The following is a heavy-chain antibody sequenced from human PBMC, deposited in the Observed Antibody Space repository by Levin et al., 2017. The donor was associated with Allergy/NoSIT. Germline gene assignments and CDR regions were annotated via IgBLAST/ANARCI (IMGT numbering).Heavy chain of an antibody. J-gene: IGHJ4*02. CDR2: MTPDSGNT. V-gene: IGHV1-8*01. Sequence: GASVKVSCKASEYTFTDFDINWVRQATGQGLEWMGWMTPDSGNTGFAQKFQGRVTMTRDTSIGTAYMELTNLRSEDTAVYYCARGRSPVVRGNYYFDFWGQGSLVTVSS. CDR1: EYTFTDFD. D-gene: IGHD3-10*01. CDR3: ARGRSPVVRGNYYFDF.